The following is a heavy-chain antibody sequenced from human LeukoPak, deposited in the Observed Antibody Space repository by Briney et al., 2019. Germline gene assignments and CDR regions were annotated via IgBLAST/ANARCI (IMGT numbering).Heavy chain of an antibody. CDR1: GYTFTGYY. D-gene: IGHD2-2*01. Sequence: ASVKVSCKASGYTFTGYYMHWVRQAPGQGLEWMGWINPNSGGTNYAQKFQGRVTMTRDTSISTAYMELSRLRSDDTAVYYCARGSQGLVVVPADDAFDIWGQGTMVTVSS. CDR2: INPNSGGT. CDR3: ARGSQGLVVVPADDAFDI. V-gene: IGHV1-2*02. J-gene: IGHJ3*02.